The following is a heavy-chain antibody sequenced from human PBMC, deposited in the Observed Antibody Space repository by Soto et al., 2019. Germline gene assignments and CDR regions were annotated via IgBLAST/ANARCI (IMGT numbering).Heavy chain of an antibody. D-gene: IGHD5-18*01. Sequence: ASVKVSCKASGYTFTGYYMHWVRQAPGQGLEWMGWINPNSGGTNYAQKFQGWVTMTRDTSISTAYMELSRLRSDDTAVYYCARGYSYGGGRWFDPWGQGXLVTVYS. CDR3: ARGYSYGGGRWFDP. V-gene: IGHV1-2*04. CDR2: INPNSGGT. CDR1: GYTFTGYY. J-gene: IGHJ5*02.